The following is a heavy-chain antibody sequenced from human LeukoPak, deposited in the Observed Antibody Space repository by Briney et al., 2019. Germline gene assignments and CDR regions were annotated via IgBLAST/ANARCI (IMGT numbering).Heavy chain of an antibody. Sequence: GGSLRLSCEASGFTFIGYGMHWVRQAPGKGLEWVAGISYDGSNQYYTDSVKGRFTISRDNSKNTLYLQMNSLRPEDTAVYYCAKPRGGDSWAFDFWGQGTMVTVS. CDR2: ISYDGSNQ. CDR3: AKPRGGDSWAFDF. D-gene: IGHD2-21*02. J-gene: IGHJ3*01. V-gene: IGHV3-30*18. CDR1: GFTFIGYG.